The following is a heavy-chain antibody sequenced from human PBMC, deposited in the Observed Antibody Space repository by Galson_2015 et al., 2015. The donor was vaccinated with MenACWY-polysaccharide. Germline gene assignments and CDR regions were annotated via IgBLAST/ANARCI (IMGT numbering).Heavy chain of an antibody. J-gene: IGHJ4*02. CDR1: GFTFSTYW. Sequence: SLRLSCAASGFTFSTYWMHWVRQAPGKGLVWVSRIKSDGSSTNYADSVKGRFTISRDNAKNTLYLQMNSLRAEDTAFYYCARGYSAYDWGLGTLVSVSS. CDR3: ARGYSAYD. CDR2: IKSDGSST. D-gene: IGHD5-12*01. V-gene: IGHV3-74*01.